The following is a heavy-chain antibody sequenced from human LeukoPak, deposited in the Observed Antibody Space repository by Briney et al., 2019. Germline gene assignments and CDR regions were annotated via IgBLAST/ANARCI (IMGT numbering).Heavy chain of an antibody. J-gene: IGHJ4*02. V-gene: IGHV4-34*01. CDR1: GGSFSGYY. D-gene: IGHD3-10*01. Sequence: SETLSLTCAVYGGSFSGYYWSWIRQPPGKGLEWIGEINHSGSTNYNPSPKSRVTISVDTSKNQFSLKLSSVTAADTAVYYCARNGDGLLWFGEFYYWGQGTLVTVSS. CDR2: INHSGST. CDR3: ARNGDGLLWFGEFYY.